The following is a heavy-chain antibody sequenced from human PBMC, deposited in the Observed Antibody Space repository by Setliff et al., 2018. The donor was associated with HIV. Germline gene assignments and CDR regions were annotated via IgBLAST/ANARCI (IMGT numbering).Heavy chain of an antibody. CDR2: IYSGGST. D-gene: IGHD3-3*01. CDR1: GFTVSSSY. V-gene: IGHV3-66*02. Sequence: GGSLRLSCEASGFTVSSSYMSWVRQAPGKGLEWVSTIYSGGSTYHADSVKGRFTLSRDTSKNTLFLQMNSLRPEDAAVYYCARVRLYNTALDYWGQGTLVTVSS. J-gene: IGHJ4*02. CDR3: ARVRLYNTALDY.